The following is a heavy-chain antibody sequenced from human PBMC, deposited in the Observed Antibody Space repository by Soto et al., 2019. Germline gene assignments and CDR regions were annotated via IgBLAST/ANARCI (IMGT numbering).Heavy chain of an antibody. V-gene: IGHV4-34*01. D-gene: IGHD2-2*01. J-gene: IGHJ6*02. CDR1: GGSFSGYY. Sequence: PSEPLFLTGAVYGGSFSGYYWSWIRQPPGKGLEWIGDIHHSGSTNYNPSLKSGFTITVDTSKNQFSLKLSSVTAADTAVYYCARGSTYQLLTYYYYGMDVWRQGTTVTV. CDR3: ARGSTYQLLTYYYYGMDV. CDR2: IHHSGST.